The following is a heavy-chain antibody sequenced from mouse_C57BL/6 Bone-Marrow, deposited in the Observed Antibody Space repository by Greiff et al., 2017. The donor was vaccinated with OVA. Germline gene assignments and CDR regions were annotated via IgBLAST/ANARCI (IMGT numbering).Heavy chain of an antibody. CDR1: GFNIKDDY. CDR2: IDPENGDT. Sequence: VQLKQSGAELVRPGASVKLSCTASGFNIKDDYMHWVKQRPEQGLEWIGWIDPENGDTEYASKFQGKATITADTSSNTASLQLSSLTSEDTAVYYCTSYGNFDYWGQGTTLTVSS. J-gene: IGHJ2*01. V-gene: IGHV14-4*01. D-gene: IGHD2-1*01. CDR3: TSYGNFDY.